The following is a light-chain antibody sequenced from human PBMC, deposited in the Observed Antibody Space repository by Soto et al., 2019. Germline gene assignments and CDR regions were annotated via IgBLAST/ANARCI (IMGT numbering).Light chain of an antibody. CDR2: GNS. Sequence: QSVLTQPPSVSGAPGQRVTISCTGSSSNSGAGYDVPWYQQLPGTAPKLLIYGNSNPPSGVPDRFSGSKSGTSASLAITGLQAEDEADYYCQSYDSSLSALFGGGTKLTVL. J-gene: IGLJ3*02. CDR3: QSYDSSLSAL. CDR1: SSNSGAGYD. V-gene: IGLV1-40*01.